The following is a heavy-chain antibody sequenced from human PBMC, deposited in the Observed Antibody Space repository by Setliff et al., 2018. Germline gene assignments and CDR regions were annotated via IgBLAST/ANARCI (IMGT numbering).Heavy chain of an antibody. CDR1: GFTFSTYR. J-gene: IGHJ5*02. CDR2: VNYSAST. CDR3: ARRMGGDWFEP. Sequence: PGGSLRLSCAASGFTFSTYRMHWVRQPPGKGLEWIGEVNYSASTSHNPSLKSRVTMSVDTSNNQFSLSLSSVTAADTAVYYCARRMGGDWFEPWGQGTLVTVSS. V-gene: IGHV4-34*01. D-gene: IGHD3-10*01.